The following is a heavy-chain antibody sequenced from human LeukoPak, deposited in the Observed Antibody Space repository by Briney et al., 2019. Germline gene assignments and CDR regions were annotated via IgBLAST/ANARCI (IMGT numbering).Heavy chain of an antibody. CDR1: GGPISSGGYS. D-gene: IGHD3-10*01. Sequence: PSETLSLTCALSGGPISSGGYSWSWIRQPPGKGLEWIGYIYHSGSTYYNPSLKSRVTISVDRSKNQFSLKLSSVTAADTAVYYCARDPGGWFDPWGQGPLVTVSS. J-gene: IGHJ5*02. V-gene: IGHV4-30-2*01. CDR2: IYHSGST. CDR3: ARDPGGWFDP.